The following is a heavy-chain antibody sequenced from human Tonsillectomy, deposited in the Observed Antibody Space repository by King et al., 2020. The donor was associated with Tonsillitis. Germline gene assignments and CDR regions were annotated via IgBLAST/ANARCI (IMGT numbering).Heavy chain of an antibody. D-gene: IGHD2-8*01. Sequence: VQLVESGGGLVQPGRSLRLSCAASGFTFDDYAMHWVRQAPGKGLEWVSGISWNSGSIGYADSVKGRFTISRDNAKNSLYLQMNSLRVEDTALYYCAKDTGMVFEAFDIWGQGTMVTVSS. CDR2: ISWNSGSI. CDR1: GFTFDDYA. J-gene: IGHJ3*02. CDR3: AKDTGMVFEAFDI. V-gene: IGHV3-9*01.